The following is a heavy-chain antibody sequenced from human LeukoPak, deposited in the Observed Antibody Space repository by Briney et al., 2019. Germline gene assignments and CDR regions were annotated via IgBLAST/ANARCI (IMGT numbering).Heavy chain of an antibody. CDR1: GGSISSSSYY. Sequence: PSETLSLTCTVSGGSISSSSYYWGWIRQPPGKGLEWIGSIYYSGSTYYNPSLKSRVTISVDTSKNQFSLKLSSVTAADTAVYYCARDGFAGYTYNSAFDPWGQGTLVTVSS. J-gene: IGHJ5*02. CDR3: ARDGFAGYTYNSAFDP. V-gene: IGHV4-39*07. CDR2: IYYSGST. D-gene: IGHD3-16*02.